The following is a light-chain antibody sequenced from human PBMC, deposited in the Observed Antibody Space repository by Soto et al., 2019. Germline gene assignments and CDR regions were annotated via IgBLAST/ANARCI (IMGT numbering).Light chain of an antibody. CDR1: KIGRKS. Sequence: SYELSQPPSVSVAPGKTARITCGGNKIGRKSVHWYQQKPGEAPVLVIYYDSDRPSGIPERFSGSNSGNTATLTISRVEVGDEADYYCQVWDSSSDHHVVFGGGTKVTVL. CDR2: YDS. J-gene: IGLJ2*01. V-gene: IGLV3-21*04. CDR3: QVWDSSSDHHVV.